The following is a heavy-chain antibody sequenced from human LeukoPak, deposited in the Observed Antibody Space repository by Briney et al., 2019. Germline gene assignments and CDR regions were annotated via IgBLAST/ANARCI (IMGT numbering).Heavy chain of an antibody. Sequence: SETLSLTCAVYGGSFSGYYWSWIRQPPGKGLEWIGEINHSGSTNYNPSLKSRVTTSVDTSKNQFSLKLSSVTAADTAVYYCARVQLYCSGGSCYSYYYHYYMDVWGKGTTVTVSS. D-gene: IGHD2-15*01. J-gene: IGHJ6*03. CDR3: ARVQLYCSGGSCYSYYYHYYMDV. CDR1: GGSFSGYY. V-gene: IGHV4-34*01. CDR2: INHSGST.